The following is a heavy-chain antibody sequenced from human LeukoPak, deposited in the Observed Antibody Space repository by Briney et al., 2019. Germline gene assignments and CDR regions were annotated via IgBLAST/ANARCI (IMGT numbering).Heavy chain of an antibody. D-gene: IGHD6-13*01. CDR1: GFTFSGSA. V-gene: IGHV3-73*01. J-gene: IGHJ4*02. CDR3: TRAAAAGYYLYYFDY. Sequence: GGSLRPSCAASGFTFSGSAMHWVRQASGKGLEWVGRIRSKANSYATAYDASVKGRFTISRDDSKNTAYLQMNRLKTEDTAVYYCTRAAAAGYYLYYFDYWGQGTLVTVSS. CDR2: IRSKANSYAT.